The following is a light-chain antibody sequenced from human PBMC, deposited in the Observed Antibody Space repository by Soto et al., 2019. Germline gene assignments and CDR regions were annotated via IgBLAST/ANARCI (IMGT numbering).Light chain of an antibody. CDR3: KQYNNWPPT. Sequence: EIVMTQSPATLSVSPGERATFSCRASQSISSNLAWYQHKPGQSPRLLISDASTRATTIPARFSGSGSGTNFTLTISSLQSEDFALYYCKQYNNWPPTFGQGTKVEI. CDR1: QSISSN. CDR2: DAS. V-gene: IGKV3-15*01. J-gene: IGKJ1*01.